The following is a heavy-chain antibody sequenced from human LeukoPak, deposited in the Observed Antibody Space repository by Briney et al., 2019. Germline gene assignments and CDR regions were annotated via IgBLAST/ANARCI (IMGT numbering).Heavy chain of an antibody. D-gene: IGHD5-12*01. V-gene: IGHV3-53*01. Sequence: GGSLRLSCAASGFTVSSNYMSWVRQAPGKGLEWVSVIYSGGSTYYADSVKGRFTISRDNSKNTLYLQMNSLRAEDTAVYYCARDRGDGYDYFWDYWGQGTLVTVSS. J-gene: IGHJ4*02. CDR1: GFTVSSNY. CDR2: IYSGGST. CDR3: ARDRGDGYDYFWDY.